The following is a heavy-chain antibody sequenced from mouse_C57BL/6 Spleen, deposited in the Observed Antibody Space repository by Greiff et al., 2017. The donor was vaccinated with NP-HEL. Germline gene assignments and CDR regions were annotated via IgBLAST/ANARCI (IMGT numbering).Heavy chain of an antibody. D-gene: IGHD1-1*01. Sequence: VQLQQSGAELVKPGVSVKLSCTASGFNIKDYYMHWVKQRTEKGLEWIGRIDPEDGETKYAPKFQGKATITADTASNTAYLRLSSLTSEDTAVYYSARWNYYGSSYNWYFGVWGTGTTVTVSS. CDR2: IDPEDGET. J-gene: IGHJ1*03. CDR3: ARWNYYGSSYNWYFGV. V-gene: IGHV14-2*01. CDR1: GFNIKDYY.